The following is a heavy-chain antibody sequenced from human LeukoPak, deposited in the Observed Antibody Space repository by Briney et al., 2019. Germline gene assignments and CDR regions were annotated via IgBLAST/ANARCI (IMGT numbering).Heavy chain of an antibody. CDR3: AGYSNRYYYYGMDV. Sequence: SETLSLTCAVYGGSFSGYYWSWIRQPPGKGLEWIGYIYYSGSTNYNPSLKSRVTISVDTSKNQFSLKLSSVTAADTAVYYCAGYSNRYYYYGMDVWGQGTTVTVS. CDR2: IYYSGST. CDR1: GGSFSGYY. J-gene: IGHJ6*02. D-gene: IGHD4-11*01. V-gene: IGHV4-59*01.